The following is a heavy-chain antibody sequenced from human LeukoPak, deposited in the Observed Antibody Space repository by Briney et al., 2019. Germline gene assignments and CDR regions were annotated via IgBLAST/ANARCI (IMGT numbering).Heavy chain of an antibody. J-gene: IGHJ3*02. CDR1: GGSFSGYY. CDR2: VYYSGNT. Sequence: SETLSLTCAVYGGSFSGYYWSWIRQPPGKGLEWIGYVYYSGNTNYNPSLKSRVTISADPSKTQFSLKLTSVTAADTAVYYCATRGDYSDTSGNSYDALDIWGQGTMVTVSS. CDR3: ATRGDYSDTSGNSYDALDI. D-gene: IGHD3-22*01. V-gene: IGHV4-59*12.